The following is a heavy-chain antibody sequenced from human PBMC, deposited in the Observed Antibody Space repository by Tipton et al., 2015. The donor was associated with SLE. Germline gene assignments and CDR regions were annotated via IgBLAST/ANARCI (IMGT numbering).Heavy chain of an antibody. J-gene: IGHJ6*02. V-gene: IGHV3-30*03. CDR1: GFTFSTYW. CDR2: ISYDGSNK. D-gene: IGHD2-15*01. Sequence: RSLRLSCAASGFTFSTYWMSWVRQAPGKGLEWVAVISYDGSNKYYADSVKGRFTISRDNSKNTLYLQMNSLRAEDTAVYYCAGRIGGYYGMDVWGQGTTVTVSS. CDR3: AGRIGGYYGMDV.